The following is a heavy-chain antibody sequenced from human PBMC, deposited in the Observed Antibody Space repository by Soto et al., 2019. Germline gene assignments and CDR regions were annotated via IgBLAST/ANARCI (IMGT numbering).Heavy chain of an antibody. CDR2: MTGSGGDI. J-gene: IGHJ4*02. Sequence: GGSLRLCCAASGFSVSRYAMMWVRQPPGKGQEWVAGMTGSGGDIRYADPVKGRFTTSKDNSKNTLYLQMNSLRAEDTAIYYCAKDAVYGDGLWLAGNWGQGTLVTVSS. D-gene: IGHD2-21*02. V-gene: IGHV3-23*01. CDR3: AKDAVYGDGLWLAGN. CDR1: GFSVSRYA.